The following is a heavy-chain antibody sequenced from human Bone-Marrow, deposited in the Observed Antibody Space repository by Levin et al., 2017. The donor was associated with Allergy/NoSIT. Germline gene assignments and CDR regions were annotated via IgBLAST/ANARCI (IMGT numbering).Heavy chain of an antibody. CDR1: GFTFSSYS. V-gene: IGHV3-21*01. CDR2: ISSSSSYI. CDR3: ARDRLKGYCSGGSCPPYYYYGMDV. Sequence: GVSLRLSCAASGFTFSSYSMNWVRQAPGKGLEWVSSISSSSSYIYYADSVKGRFTISRDNAKNSLYLQMNSLRAEDTAVYYCARDRLKGYCSGGSCPPYYYYGMDVWGQGTTVTVSS. J-gene: IGHJ6*02. D-gene: IGHD2-15*01.